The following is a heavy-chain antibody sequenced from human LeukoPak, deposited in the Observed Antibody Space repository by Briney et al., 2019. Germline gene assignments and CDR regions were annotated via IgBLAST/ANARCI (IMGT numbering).Heavy chain of an antibody. Sequence: PGGSLRLSCAASGFTFSTRTMNWVRQAPGKGLEWVSSISSSSSYIYYADSVKGRFTISRDNAKNSLYLQMNSLRAEDTAVYYCARVMGSPNWFDPWGQGTLVTVSS. CDR2: ISSSSSYI. CDR3: ARVMGSPNWFDP. J-gene: IGHJ5*02. D-gene: IGHD2-15*01. V-gene: IGHV3-21*01. CDR1: GFTFSTRT.